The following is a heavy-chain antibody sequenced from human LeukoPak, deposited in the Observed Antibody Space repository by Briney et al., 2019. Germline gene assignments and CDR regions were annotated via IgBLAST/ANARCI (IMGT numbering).Heavy chain of an antibody. CDR1: GFTFDNYG. D-gene: IGHD1-14*01. Sequence: GGSLRLSCAASGFTFDNYGMHWVRQAPGMGLEWVALIRYDGIKKFYAGSVKGRFTISRDNSKNTLYLQMNSLRLEDTALYYCAKDDNGPQDNWGQGTLVTVSS. CDR2: IRYDGIKK. J-gene: IGHJ4*02. CDR3: AKDDNGPQDN. V-gene: IGHV3-30*02.